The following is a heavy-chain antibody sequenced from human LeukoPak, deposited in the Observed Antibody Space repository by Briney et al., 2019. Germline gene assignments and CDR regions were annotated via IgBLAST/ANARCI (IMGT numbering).Heavy chain of an antibody. Sequence: ASVTVSCKASGYTFNNYYMHWVRQAPGQGLEWMGVINLSGGSTNYAQKFQGRVRMTRDTSTTTVHMELSSLRSEDTAVYYCARGGGSRDAFDIWGQGTMVSVSS. CDR1: GYTFNNYY. CDR2: INLSGGST. J-gene: IGHJ3*02. D-gene: IGHD1-26*01. CDR3: ARGGGSRDAFDI. V-gene: IGHV1-46*02.